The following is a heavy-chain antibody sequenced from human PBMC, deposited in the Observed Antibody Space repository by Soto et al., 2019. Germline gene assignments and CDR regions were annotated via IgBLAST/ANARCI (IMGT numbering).Heavy chain of an antibody. V-gene: IGHV1-18*01. CDR3: ARWPVCISTGCPIYYFSGMDV. Sequence: ASVKVSCKASGYTFTSYGISWVRQAPGQGLEWMGWISAYNGNTNYAQKLQGIVTMTTDTSTSTAYMEVRSLRSDYTAVYYCARWPVCISTGCPIYYFSGMDVWGQGTTDTVSS. D-gene: IGHD2-2*01. CDR2: ISAYNGNT. J-gene: IGHJ6*01. CDR1: GYTFTSYG.